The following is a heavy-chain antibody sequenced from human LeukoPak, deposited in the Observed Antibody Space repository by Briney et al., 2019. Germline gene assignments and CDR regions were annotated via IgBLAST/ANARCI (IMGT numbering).Heavy chain of an antibody. J-gene: IGHJ4*02. D-gene: IGHD3-22*01. CDR2: ISSSGSTI. CDR3: ARAEDSSGYYSTFDY. CDR1: GFTFSDYY. V-gene: IGHV3-11*01. Sequence: PGGSLRLSCAASGFTFSDYYMSWIRQAPGKGLEWVSYISSSGSTIYYADSVKGRFTISRDNAKNSLYLQMNSLRAEDTAVYYCARAEDSSGYYSTFDYWGQGTLVTVSS.